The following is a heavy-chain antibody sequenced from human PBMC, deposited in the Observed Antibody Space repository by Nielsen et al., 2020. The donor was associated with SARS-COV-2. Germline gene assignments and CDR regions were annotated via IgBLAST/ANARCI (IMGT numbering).Heavy chain of an antibody. Sequence: GESLKISCAASGFTFSTYGMRWVRQVPGRGLEWVAVISYNGTKKYYSDSVKGRFTISRDNSKNTLYLQMNSLRAEGTAVYYCVTRQVEFTSTWRQYFHHWGQGTLVTVSS. V-gene: IGHV3-30*03. D-gene: IGHD6-13*01. CDR1: GFTFSTYG. J-gene: IGHJ1*01. CDR2: ISYNGTKK. CDR3: VTRQVEFTSTWRQYFHH.